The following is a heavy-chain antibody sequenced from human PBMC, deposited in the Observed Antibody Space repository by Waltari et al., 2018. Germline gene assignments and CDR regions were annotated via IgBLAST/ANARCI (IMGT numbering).Heavy chain of an antibody. J-gene: IGHJ6*03. CDR2: IWFDGSNK. Sequence: QVQVVASGGGVVQPGRSLRLSCAAAGFRFRNYAMHWVRQAPGKVLEWVAIIWFDGSNKYYADPVKGRFTISRDNSKDTLYLQMNNLRVEDTAVYYCARAGPITSQYYFYMDIWGRGTTVTVSS. D-gene: IGHD1-20*01. CDR1: GFRFRNYA. CDR3: ARAGPITSQYYFYMDI. V-gene: IGHV3-33*01.